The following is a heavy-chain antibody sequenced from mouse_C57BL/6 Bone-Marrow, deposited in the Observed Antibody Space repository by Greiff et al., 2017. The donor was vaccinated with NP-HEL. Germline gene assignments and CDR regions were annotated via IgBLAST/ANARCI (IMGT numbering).Heavy chain of an antibody. Sequence: VQLQQSGAELVKPGASVKLSCKASGYTFTSYWMHWVKQRPGQGLEWIGMIHPNSGSTNYNEKFKSKATLTVDKSSSTAYMQLSSLTSEDSAVYYCASRGGLLPHYYAMDYWGQGTSVTVSA. D-gene: IGHD2-3*01. CDR1: GYTFTSYW. CDR2: IHPNSGST. V-gene: IGHV1-64*01. J-gene: IGHJ4*01. CDR3: ASRGGLLPHYYAMDY.